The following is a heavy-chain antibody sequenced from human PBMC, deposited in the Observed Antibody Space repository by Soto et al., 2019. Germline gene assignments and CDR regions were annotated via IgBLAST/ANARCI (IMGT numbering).Heavy chain of an antibody. CDR3: AKQRAGYGSGSDTFYFDF. V-gene: IGHV3-23*01. J-gene: IGHJ4*02. D-gene: IGHD3-10*01. CDR2: LSGSGGTT. CDR1: GFTFSTYA. Sequence: EVQLLVSGGGWVQPGGSLRLSCSTSGFTFSTYAMNWVRQAPGKGLEWVSALSGSGGTTYYADSVRGRFTISRDNSKNTLFLQMSSLRAEDTALYYCAKQRAGYGSGSDTFYFDFWGQGTLVTVSS.